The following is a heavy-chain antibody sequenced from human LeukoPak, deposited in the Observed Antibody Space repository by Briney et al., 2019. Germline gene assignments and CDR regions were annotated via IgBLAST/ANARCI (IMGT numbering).Heavy chain of an antibody. Sequence: GGSLRLSCAASGFTFSSYAMSWVRQAPGKGLGWVSAISGSGGSTYYADSVKGRFTISRDNSKNTLYLQMNSLRAEDTAVYYCANPTRNYDFWSGYYAAFDYWGQGTLVTVSS. D-gene: IGHD3-3*01. CDR1: GFTFSSYA. J-gene: IGHJ4*02. V-gene: IGHV3-23*01. CDR2: ISGSGGST. CDR3: ANPTRNYDFWSGYYAAFDY.